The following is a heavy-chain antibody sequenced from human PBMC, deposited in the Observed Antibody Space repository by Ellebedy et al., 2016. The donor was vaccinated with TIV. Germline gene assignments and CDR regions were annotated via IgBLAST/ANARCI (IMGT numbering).Heavy chain of an antibody. CDR3: ARAPAGTQQSPLDY. CDR1: GGSITTANW. D-gene: IGHD6-13*01. V-gene: IGHV4-4*02. J-gene: IGHJ4*02. Sequence: MPSETLSLTCAVSGGSITTANWWSWVRQSPEKGLEWIGHIFHNGDTYYHPSLKSRVTISLDKSNNQFSLKLYSVTAADTAVYYCARAPAGTQQSPLDYWGQGTLVTVSS. CDR2: IFHNGDT.